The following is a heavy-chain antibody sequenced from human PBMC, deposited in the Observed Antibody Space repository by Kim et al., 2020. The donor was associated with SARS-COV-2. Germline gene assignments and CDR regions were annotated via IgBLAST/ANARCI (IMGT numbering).Heavy chain of an antibody. D-gene: IGHD1-1*01. J-gene: IGHJ4*02. CDR3: AKLVGQWNVDY. Sequence: GGSLRLSCAASGFTFSTYAMNWVRQAPGKGLEWVSNIGSSGGGTYYADSVKGRFTISRDNSKNTLYLQMNRLRAEDTAVYYCAKLVGQWNVDYWGRGILVTVSS. V-gene: IGHV3-23*01. CDR2: IGSSGGGT. CDR1: GFTFSTYA.